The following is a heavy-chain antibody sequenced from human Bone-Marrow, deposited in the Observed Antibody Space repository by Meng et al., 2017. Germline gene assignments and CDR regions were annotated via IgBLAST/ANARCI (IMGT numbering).Heavy chain of an antibody. CDR3: TIYIRGHI. V-gene: IGHV3-73*02. D-gene: IGHD6-19*01. CDR2: IGGRPKSYAA. J-gene: IGHJ3*02. CDR1: GVSFSDSD. Sequence: EGPLVESGVGLVQPGGSLKLSFAVSGVSFSDSDIHWVRQASGKGLEWVGRIGGRPKSYAAAYAAPVRGRFTISRDDSRNTAYLQMNSLKTEDSAVYYCTIYIRGHIWGQGTMVTVSS.